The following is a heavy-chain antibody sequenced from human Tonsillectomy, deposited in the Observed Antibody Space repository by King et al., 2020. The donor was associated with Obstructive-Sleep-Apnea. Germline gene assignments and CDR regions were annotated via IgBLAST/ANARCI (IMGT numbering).Heavy chain of an antibody. V-gene: IGHV3-30*18. Sequence: VQLVESGGGVVQPGRSLRLSCAASGFTFSSYGMHLVRQAPGKGLEWVAVISYDGSNKYYVDSVKGRFTISRDNSKNTLYLQMNSLGVEETAVYYCAKTDVMSVVYWGPGTLVTVSS. CDR1: GFTFSSYG. J-gene: IGHJ4*02. D-gene: IGHD3-16*01. CDR3: AKTDVMSVVY. CDR2: ISYDGSNK.